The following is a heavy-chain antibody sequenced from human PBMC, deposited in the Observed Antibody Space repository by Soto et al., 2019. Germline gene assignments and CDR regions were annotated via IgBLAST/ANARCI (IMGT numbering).Heavy chain of an antibody. CDR3: ARGLYYYDSSAYYSP. V-gene: IGHV3-21*01. CDR2: ISSSSSYI. J-gene: IGHJ5*02. CDR1: GFTFSIYS. Sequence: EVQLVESGGGLMKPGGSRRLSCAASGFTFSIYSMNWVRKAPGKGLERGTSISSSSSYIYYADSVKGRFTISRDNAKNSLYLQMNSRRAEDTAVYYCARGLYYYDSSAYYSPWGQGTLVTVSS. D-gene: IGHD3-22*01.